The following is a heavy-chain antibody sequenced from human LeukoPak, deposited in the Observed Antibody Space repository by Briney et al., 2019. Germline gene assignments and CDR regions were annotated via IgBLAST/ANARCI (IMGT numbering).Heavy chain of an antibody. CDR2: INPNSGGT. V-gene: IGHV1-2*02. J-gene: IGHJ4*02. CDR3: ARTTYGDYEVELDY. D-gene: IGHD4-17*01. Sequence: ASVKVSCKPSGYTFTGYYMHWVRQAPGQGLERMGWINPNSGGTNYAQKFQGRVTMTRDTSISTAYMELSRLRSDDTAVYYCARTTYGDYEVELDYWGQGTLVTVSS. CDR1: GYTFTGYY.